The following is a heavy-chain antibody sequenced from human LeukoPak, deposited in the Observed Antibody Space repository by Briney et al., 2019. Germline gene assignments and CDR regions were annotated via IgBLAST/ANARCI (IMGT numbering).Heavy chain of an antibody. V-gene: IGHV3-11*01. D-gene: IGHD3-10*01. CDR1: GFTFNDYY. Sequence: GGSLRLSCAASGFTFNDYYMSWIRQAPGKGLEWVSYISSTGSMINYADSVKGRFTISRDNAKNSLYLQMNSLRVEDTAVYYCASVLWFGGIFFDYWGQGTLVTVSS. CDR3: ASVLWFGGIFFDY. CDR2: ISSTGSMI. J-gene: IGHJ4*02.